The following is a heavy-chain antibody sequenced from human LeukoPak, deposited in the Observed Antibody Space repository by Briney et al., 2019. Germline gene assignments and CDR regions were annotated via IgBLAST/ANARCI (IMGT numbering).Heavy chain of an antibody. V-gene: IGHV1-8*03. CDR2: INPNNGNL. CDR3: ARSDHNSWNAFDI. D-gene: IGHD1-26*01. Sequence: RASVKVSCKASGGTFSSYAISWVRQATGQGLEWMGWINPNNGNLGYAQKFQGRVTITRNTPISTAYMELSSLTSEDTAVYYCARSDHNSWNAFDIWGQGTMVTVSS. CDR1: GGTFSSYA. J-gene: IGHJ3*02.